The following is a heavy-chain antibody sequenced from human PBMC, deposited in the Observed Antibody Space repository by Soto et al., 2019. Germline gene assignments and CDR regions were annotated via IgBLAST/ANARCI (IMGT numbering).Heavy chain of an antibody. V-gene: IGHV3-64D*08. J-gene: IGHJ3*02. CDR2: ISSNGGST. CDR3: VKDSSLRFLEWLLDDAFDI. Sequence: GGSLRLSCSASGFTFSSYAMHWVRQAPGKGLEYVSAISSNGGSTYYADSVKGRFTISRDNSKNTLYLQMSSLRAEDTAVYYCVKDSSLRFLEWLLDDAFDIWGQGTMVTVSS. D-gene: IGHD3-3*01. CDR1: GFTFSSYA.